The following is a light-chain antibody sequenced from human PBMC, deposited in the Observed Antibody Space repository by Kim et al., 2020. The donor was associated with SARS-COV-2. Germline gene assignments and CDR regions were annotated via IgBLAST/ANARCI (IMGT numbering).Light chain of an antibody. CDR2: DAS. V-gene: IGKV1-33*01. CDR3: QQYDNLPAFT. Sequence: SVGDRVTITCQASQDISNYLNWYQQKPGKAPKLLIYDASNLETGVPSRFSGSGSGTDFTFTISSLQPEDIATYYCQQYDNLPAFTFGPGTKVDIK. CDR1: QDISNY. J-gene: IGKJ3*01.